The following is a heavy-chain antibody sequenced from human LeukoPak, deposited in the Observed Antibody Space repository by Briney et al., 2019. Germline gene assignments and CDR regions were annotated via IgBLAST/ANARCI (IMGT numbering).Heavy chain of an antibody. Sequence: GASVKPSCKASGYTFTGYYMHWVRQAPGQGLEWMGWINPNSGGTNYAQKFQGRVTMTRDTSISTAYIELSRLRSDDTAVYYCAITVTSPLYYDYGMDVWGQGTTVTVSS. CDR3: AITVTSPLYYDYGMDV. CDR2: INPNSGGT. D-gene: IGHD4-17*01. CDR1: GYTFTGYY. J-gene: IGHJ6*02. V-gene: IGHV1-2*02.